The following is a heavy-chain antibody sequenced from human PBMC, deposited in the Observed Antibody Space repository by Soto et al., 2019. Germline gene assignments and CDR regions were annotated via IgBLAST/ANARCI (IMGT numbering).Heavy chain of an antibody. CDR2: IIPMFGTA. J-gene: IGHJ4*02. CDR3: ARSVGVTTLSYLDY. Sequence: SVKVSCKASGGTFSSYAISWVRQAPGQGLEWMGGIIPMFGTATHTQDFQGRLTITADESTSTAYMELSSLRSEDTAVYFCARSVGVTTLSYLDYWGQGTLVTVSS. D-gene: IGHD1-26*01. CDR1: GGTFSSYA. V-gene: IGHV1-69*13.